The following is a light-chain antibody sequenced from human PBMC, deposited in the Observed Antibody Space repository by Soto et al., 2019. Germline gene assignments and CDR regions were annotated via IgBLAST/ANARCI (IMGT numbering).Light chain of an antibody. V-gene: IGKV3-11*01. CDR2: DAS. Sequence: EIVLTQSPATLSLSPGERATLSCRASQSVSSYLAWYQQKPGQAPRLLIYDASNRATGIPARFSGSGSGTDITLTTSSLEPEDVAVYYCQQRSNWPRTFGQGTKVEIK. J-gene: IGKJ1*01. CDR1: QSVSSY. CDR3: QQRSNWPRT.